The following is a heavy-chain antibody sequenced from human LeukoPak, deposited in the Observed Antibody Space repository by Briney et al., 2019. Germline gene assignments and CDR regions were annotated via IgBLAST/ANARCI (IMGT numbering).Heavy chain of an antibody. CDR1: GGSFSGYY. CDR2: INHSGST. CDR3: ARGRFGLTMVRGVIIARRWFDP. D-gene: IGHD3-10*01. V-gene: IGHV4-34*01. Sequence: PSETLSLTCAVYGGSFSGYYWSWIRQPPGKGLEWIGEINHSGSTNYNPSLKSRVTISVDTSKNQFSLKLSPVTAADTAVYYCARGRFGLTMVRGVIIARRWFDPWGQGTLVNVSS. J-gene: IGHJ5*02.